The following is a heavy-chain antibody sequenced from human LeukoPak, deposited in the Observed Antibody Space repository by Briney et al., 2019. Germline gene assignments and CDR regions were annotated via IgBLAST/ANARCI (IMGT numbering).Heavy chain of an antibody. D-gene: IGHD6-19*01. J-gene: IGHJ1*01. CDR2: IYTSGTT. V-gene: IGHV4-4*07. CDR1: GDPISSYY. CDR3: ARLGSSGSAQYFQD. Sequence: PSETLSLTCTVSGDPISSYYWSWIRQPAGKGLEWIGRIYTSGTTNYNSSLKSRLTMSVDTSKNQFSLKLSSVTAADTAVYYCARLGSSGSAQYFQDWGRGTLVTVSS.